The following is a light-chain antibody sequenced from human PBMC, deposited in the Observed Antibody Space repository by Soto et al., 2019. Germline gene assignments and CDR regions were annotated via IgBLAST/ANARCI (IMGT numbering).Light chain of an antibody. CDR1: SGDVGSYNL. Sequence: QSALTQPASVSGSPGQSITIPCTGTSGDVGSYNLVSWYQQHPGKAPKLLIYEVTERPSGVSNRFSGSKSGSMASLTISGLQPDDEADYYCCSYAGNSEVFGTGTKVTVL. V-gene: IGLV2-23*02. J-gene: IGLJ1*01. CDR3: CSYAGNSEV. CDR2: EVT.